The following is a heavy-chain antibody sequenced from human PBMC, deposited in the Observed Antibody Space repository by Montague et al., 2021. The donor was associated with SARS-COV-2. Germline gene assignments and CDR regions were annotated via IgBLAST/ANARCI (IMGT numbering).Heavy chain of an antibody. Sequence: SLRLSCAASGFTFSSYAMHWVRQAPGKGLEWVAVISYDGSNKYYADSVKGRFTISRDSSKNTLYLQMNSLRAEDTAVYYCAREARYFDWLPSLYYYYGMDVWGQGTTVTVSS. CDR3: AREARYFDWLPSLYYYYGMDV. CDR2: ISYDGSNK. CDR1: GFTFSSYA. J-gene: IGHJ6*02. D-gene: IGHD3-9*01. V-gene: IGHV3-30-3*01.